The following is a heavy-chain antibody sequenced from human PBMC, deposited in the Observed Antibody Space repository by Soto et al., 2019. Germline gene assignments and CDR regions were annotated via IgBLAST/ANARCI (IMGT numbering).Heavy chain of an antibody. CDR2: IYYSGST. CDR1: GGSISSGGYY. J-gene: IGHJ4*02. Sequence: QVQLQESGPGLVKPSQTLSLTCTVSGGSISSGGYYWSWIRQHPGKGLECVGYIYYSGSTYYNPSRKSRVTISVDTSKTQFSLKLSSVTAADTAVYYCASLLSTVRHPKIDYWGQGTLVTVSS. D-gene: IGHD4-17*01. CDR3: ASLLSTVRHPKIDY. V-gene: IGHV4-31*03.